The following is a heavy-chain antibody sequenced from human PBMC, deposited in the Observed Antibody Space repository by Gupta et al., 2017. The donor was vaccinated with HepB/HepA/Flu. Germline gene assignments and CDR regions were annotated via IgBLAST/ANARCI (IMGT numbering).Heavy chain of an antibody. CDR1: GFTFSSYA. Sequence: EVQLLESGGGLVQPGGSLRLSCAASGFTFSSYAMSWVRQAPGKGLEWVSAISGSGGSTYYADSVKGRFTISRDNSKNTLYLQMNSLRAEDTAVYYCAKGLEYCSGGSCSFTYFDYWGQGTLVTVSS. J-gene: IGHJ4*02. CDR3: AKGLEYCSGGSCSFTYFDY. D-gene: IGHD2-15*01. CDR2: ISGSGGST. V-gene: IGHV3-23*01.